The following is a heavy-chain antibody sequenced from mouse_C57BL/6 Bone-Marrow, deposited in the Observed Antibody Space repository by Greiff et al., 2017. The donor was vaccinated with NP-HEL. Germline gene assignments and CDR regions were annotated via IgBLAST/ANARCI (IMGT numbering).Heavy chain of an antibody. V-gene: IGHV1-80*01. D-gene: IGHD1-1*01. CDR3: ARGDYGSSRFGYAMDY. J-gene: IGHJ4*01. CDR1: GYAFSSYW. CDR2: IYPGDGDT. Sequence: QVQLKESGAELVKPGASVKISCKASGYAFSSYWMNWVKERPGKGLEWIGQIYPGDGDTTYNGKFKGKATLTADKSSSTAYMQVRSLTSEDSAVYFCARGDYGSSRFGYAMDYWGQGTSVTVSS.